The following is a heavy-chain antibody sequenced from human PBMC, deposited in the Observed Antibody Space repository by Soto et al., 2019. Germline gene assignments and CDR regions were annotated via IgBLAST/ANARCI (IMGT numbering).Heavy chain of an antibody. CDR3: AKMSGRVAVAARGFDP. CDR1: GFTFSTYA. Sequence: TGGSLRLSCAGSGFTFSTYAMSWVRQAPGKGLEWVSSISGSGGSTYYADSVKGRFTISRDNSKNTLYLQMNSLRAEDTAIYYCAKMSGRVAVAARGFDPWGQGTLVTVSS. V-gene: IGHV3-23*01. D-gene: IGHD6-19*01. J-gene: IGHJ5*02. CDR2: ISGSGGST.